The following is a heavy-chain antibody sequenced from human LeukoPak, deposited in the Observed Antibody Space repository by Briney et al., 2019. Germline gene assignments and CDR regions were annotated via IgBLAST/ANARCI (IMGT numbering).Heavy chain of an antibody. V-gene: IGHV3-30*02. CDR2: IRYDGSNK. Sequence: PGGSLRLSCAASGFTLSSYGMHWVRQAPGKGLEWVAFIRYDGSNKYYADSVKGRFTISRDNSKNTLYLQMNSLRAEDTAVYYCAKGTRYGPAAISPAFDIWGQGTMVTVSS. CDR3: AKGTRYGPAAISPAFDI. J-gene: IGHJ3*02. D-gene: IGHD2-2*01. CDR1: GFTLSSYG.